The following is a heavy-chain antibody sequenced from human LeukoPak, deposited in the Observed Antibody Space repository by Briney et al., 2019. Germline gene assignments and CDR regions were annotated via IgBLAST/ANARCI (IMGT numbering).Heavy chain of an antibody. D-gene: IGHD3-3*01. Sequence: SETLSLTCAVYGGAFSGYNWRWVRQPPGKGLEWIGEINHSGSTNYNPSLKSRVTISVDTSKNQFSLKLSSVTAADTAVYYCATEARPNTIFGVVTGVGPFDYWGQGTLVTVSS. CDR1: GGAFSGYN. V-gene: IGHV4-34*01. CDR3: ATEARPNTIFGVVTGVGPFDY. CDR2: INHSGST. J-gene: IGHJ4*02.